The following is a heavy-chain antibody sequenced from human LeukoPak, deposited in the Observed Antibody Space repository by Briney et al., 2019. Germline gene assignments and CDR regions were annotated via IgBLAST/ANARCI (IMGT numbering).Heavy chain of an antibody. V-gene: IGHV4-31*03. CDR3: ARVRRLGIAAPFDAFDI. CDR2: IHYSGST. D-gene: IGHD6-6*01. Sequence: PSETLSLTCTVSGGSISSGGYYWSWIRQHPGKGLEWIGYIHYSGSTYYNPSLKSRVTISVDTSKNQFSLKLSSVTAADTAVYYCARVRRLGIAAPFDAFDIWGQGTMVTVSS. J-gene: IGHJ3*02. CDR1: GGSISSGGYY.